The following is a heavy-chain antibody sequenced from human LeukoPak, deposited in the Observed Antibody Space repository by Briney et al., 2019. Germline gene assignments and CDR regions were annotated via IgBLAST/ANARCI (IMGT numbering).Heavy chain of an antibody. CDR3: ARGRGSPYQLLSPNWFDP. Sequence: PSETLSLTCAVSGYSISSGYYWGWIRQPPGKGLEWIGSIYHSGSTYYNPSLKSRVTISVDTSKNQFSLKLGSVTAADTAVYYCARGRGSPYQLLSPNWFDPWGQGTLVTVSS. CDR2: IYHSGST. CDR1: GYSISSGYY. J-gene: IGHJ5*02. V-gene: IGHV4-38-2*01. D-gene: IGHD2-2*01.